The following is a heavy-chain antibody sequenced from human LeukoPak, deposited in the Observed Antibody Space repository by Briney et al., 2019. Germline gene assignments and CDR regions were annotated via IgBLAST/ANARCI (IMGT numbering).Heavy chain of an antibody. CDR2: IYYSGST. V-gene: IGHV4-59*01. CDR3: ARFTHYYGMDV. J-gene: IGHJ6*04. Sequence: SSETLSLTCTVSGGSISSYYWSWIRQPPGKGLEWIGYIYYSGSTNYNPSLKSRVTISVDTSKNQFSLKLSSVTAADTAVCYCARFTHYYGMDVWGKGTTVTVSS. CDR1: GGSISSYY.